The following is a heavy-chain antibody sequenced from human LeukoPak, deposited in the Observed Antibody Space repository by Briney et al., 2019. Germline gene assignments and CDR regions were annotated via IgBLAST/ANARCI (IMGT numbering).Heavy chain of an antibody. CDR2: INSDGSGT. Sequence: GGSLRLSCAASGFTFSTYWMHWVRQAPGKGLVWVSRINSDGSGTGFADSLNGRFTISRDNAQNILYLQMNSLRAEATAVYYSVRDLYTALWNWGQGTLVTVSS. J-gene: IGHJ4*02. V-gene: IGHV3-74*01. CDR3: VRDLYTALWN. CDR1: GFTFSTYW. D-gene: IGHD2-2*02.